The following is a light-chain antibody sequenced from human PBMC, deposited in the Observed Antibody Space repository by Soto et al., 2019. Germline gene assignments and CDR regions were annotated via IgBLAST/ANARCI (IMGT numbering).Light chain of an antibody. CDR3: HQHKPSPLLS. Sequence: EIVMTQSPPTLSVSPGERASFSCEASQSIGHNLAWYQQKPGRPPRLLIYAASTRATGVPARFSGGGSETAFTLNTSSLPSEDFAVNRCHQHKPSPLLSFGPGIRV. CDR2: AAS. J-gene: IGKJ3*01. V-gene: IGKV3-15*01. CDR1: QSIGHN.